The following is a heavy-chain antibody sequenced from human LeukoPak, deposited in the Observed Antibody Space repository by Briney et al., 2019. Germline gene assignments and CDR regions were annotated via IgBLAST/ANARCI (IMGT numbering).Heavy chain of an antibody. D-gene: IGHD6-13*01. CDR1: GGSFSGYY. V-gene: IGHV3-11*04. CDR3: ARDLQQLGQHNFDY. CDR2: ISSSSSTI. Sequence: LSLTCAVYGGSFSGYYWSWIRQAPGKGLEWVSYISSSSSTIYYADSVKGRFTISRDNAKNSLYLQMNSLRAEDTAVYYCARDLQQLGQHNFDYWGQGTLVTVSS. J-gene: IGHJ4*02.